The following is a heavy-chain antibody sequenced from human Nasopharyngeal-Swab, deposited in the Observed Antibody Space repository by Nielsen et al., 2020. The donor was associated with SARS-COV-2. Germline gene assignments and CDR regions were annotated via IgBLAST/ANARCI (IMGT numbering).Heavy chain of an antibody. V-gene: IGHV4-34*01. D-gene: IGHD2-8*01. CDR3: ARGPGLRVLMVYPRGPFDY. J-gene: IGHJ4*02. Sequence: SETLSLTCAVYGGSFSGYYWSWIRKPTGKGLEWIGEINHSGSTNYNPSLKGRVTISVDTSKNQFSLKLSSVTAADTAVYYCARGPGLRVLMVYPRGPFDYWGQGTLVTVSS. CDR1: GGSFSGYY. CDR2: INHSGST.